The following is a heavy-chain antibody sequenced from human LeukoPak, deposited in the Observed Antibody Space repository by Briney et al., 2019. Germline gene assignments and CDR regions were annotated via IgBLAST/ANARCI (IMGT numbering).Heavy chain of an antibody. CDR3: ARPPLIALVGRFATGNYFDF. CDR1: GFSFTGYY. J-gene: IGHJ4*02. Sequence: ASVKVSCKASGFSFTGYYMHWVRQAPGQGLEWMGWIDPSTGSTNYAQKFEGRVTLTRETSIGTAYMELRRLRSDDTAIYYCARPPLIALVGRFATGNYFDFGGQGTLVSVSS. CDR2: IDPSTGST. D-gene: IGHD1-26*01. V-gene: IGHV1-2*02.